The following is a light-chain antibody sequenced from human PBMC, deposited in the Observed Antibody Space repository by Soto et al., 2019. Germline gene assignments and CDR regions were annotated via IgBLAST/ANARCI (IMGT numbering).Light chain of an antibody. CDR1: SSDVGGYNY. CDR3: CSFAGSYISV. CDR2: DVS. Sequence: QSVLTQPRSVSGFLGQSVTISCTGSSSDVGGYNYVSWYQQHPGKAPKVIIFDVSRRPSGVPDRFSGSKSGNTASLTISGLQAEDESDYPCCSFAGSYISVVGGVTKLTVL. J-gene: IGLJ3*02. V-gene: IGLV2-11*01.